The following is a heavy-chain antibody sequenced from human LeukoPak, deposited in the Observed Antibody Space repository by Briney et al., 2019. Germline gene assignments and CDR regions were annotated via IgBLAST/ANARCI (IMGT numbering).Heavy chain of an antibody. CDR1: RYTLTELS. Sequence: ASVKVSCKVSRYTLTELSMHWVRQAPGKGLEWMGGFDPEDGETIYAQKFQGRVTMTEDTSTDIAYMELSSLRSEDTAVYYCATGLTYDFWSGYQTFDYWGQGTLVTVSS. CDR2: FDPEDGET. V-gene: IGHV1-24*01. J-gene: IGHJ4*02. D-gene: IGHD3-3*01. CDR3: ATGLTYDFWSGYQTFDY.